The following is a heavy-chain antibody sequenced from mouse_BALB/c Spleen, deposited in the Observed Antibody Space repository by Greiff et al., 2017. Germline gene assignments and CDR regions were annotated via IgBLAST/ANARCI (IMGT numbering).Heavy chain of an antibody. V-gene: IGHV2-9-2*01. D-gene: IGHD1-1*01. Sequence: VQLQQSGPGLVAPSQSLSITCTVSGFSLTSYDISWIRQPPGKGLEWLGVIWTGGGTNYNSAFMSRLSISKDNSKSQVFLKMNSLQTDDTAIYYCVRDDYGSSYYAMDYWGQGTSVTVSS. CDR2: IWTGGGT. CDR3: VRDDYGSSYYAMDY. CDR1: GFSLTSYD. J-gene: IGHJ4*01.